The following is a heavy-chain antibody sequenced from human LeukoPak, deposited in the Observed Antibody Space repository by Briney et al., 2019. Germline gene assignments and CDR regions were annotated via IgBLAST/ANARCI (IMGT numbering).Heavy chain of an antibody. CDR3: ARGQSGGYYYYYYMDV. CDR1: GFSFNDYG. CDR2: ISWNSGVK. V-gene: IGHV3-9*01. D-gene: IGHD3-10*01. Sequence: GGSLRLSCVASGFSFNDYGMHWVRQAPGKGLEWVSGISWNSGVKGYADSVKGRFTISRDNAKNSLYLQMNSLRAEDTAVYYCARGQSGGYYYYYYMDVWGKGTTVTISS. J-gene: IGHJ6*03.